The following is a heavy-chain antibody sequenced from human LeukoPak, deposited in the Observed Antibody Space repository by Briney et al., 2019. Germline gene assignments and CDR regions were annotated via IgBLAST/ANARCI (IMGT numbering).Heavy chain of an antibody. J-gene: IGHJ4*02. CDR2: IYYSGST. V-gene: IGHV4-59*08. CDR1: GGSLSSYY. CDR3: ARHTGEYSFGYRYFEY. Sequence: SETLSLTCTVSGGSLSSYYWSWIRQPPGKGLEWIGYIYYSGSTNYYPSLKSRVTISVDTSENQFSLKLSSVTAADTAVYYCARHTGEYSFGYRYFEYWGQGTVVFVSS. D-gene: IGHD5-18*01.